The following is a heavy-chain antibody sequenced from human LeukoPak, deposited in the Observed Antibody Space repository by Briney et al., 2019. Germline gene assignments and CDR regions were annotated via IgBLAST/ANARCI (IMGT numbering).Heavy chain of an antibody. Sequence: SXXLSLTCTVSGGSISSGDYYWSWIRQPPGKGLEWIVYIYYSGSTYYNPSLKSRVTISVDTSKNQFSLKLSSVTAADTAVYYCARGGAKWELLGSFDYWGQGTLVTVSS. CDR2: IYYSGST. CDR3: ARGGAKWELLGSFDY. J-gene: IGHJ4*02. CDR1: GGSISSGDYY. D-gene: IGHD1-26*01. V-gene: IGHV4-30-4*08.